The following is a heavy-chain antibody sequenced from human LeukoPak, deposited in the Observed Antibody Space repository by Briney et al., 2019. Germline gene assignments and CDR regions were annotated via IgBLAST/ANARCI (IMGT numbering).Heavy chain of an antibody. V-gene: IGHV3-48*02. D-gene: IGHD4-17*01. CDR1: GFTFSSYS. CDR3: ARRAYGDDSFDY. J-gene: IGHJ4*02. CDR2: IFSSGTTI. Sequence: GGSLRLSCAASGFTFSSYSMNWVRQAPGKGLEWVSYIFSSGTTIYYADSVKGRFTISRDNAKNSLYLQMNSLRDEDTAVYYCARRAYGDDSFDYWGQGTLVTVSS.